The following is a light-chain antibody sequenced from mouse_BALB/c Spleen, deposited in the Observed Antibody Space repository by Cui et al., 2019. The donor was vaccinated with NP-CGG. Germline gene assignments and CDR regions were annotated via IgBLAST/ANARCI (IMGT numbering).Light chain of an antibody. J-gene: IGLJ1*01. CDR2: GTN. CDR1: TGAVTTRNY. V-gene: IGLV1*01. Sequence: QAVVTQESALTTSPGETVTLTCRSSTGAVTTRNYGNWVQEKPDELFTGLIGGTNNRVQGVPARFSGSRIGDKAALTITGAQTEDEAIYFCALWYSNHWVFGGGTKLTVL. CDR3: ALWYSNHWV.